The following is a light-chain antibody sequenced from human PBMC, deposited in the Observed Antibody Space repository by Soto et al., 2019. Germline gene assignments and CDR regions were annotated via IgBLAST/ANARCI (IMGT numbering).Light chain of an antibody. Sequence: DIQMTQSPSSLSASVGDRITITCRASQGLGSWLAWYQQRPEKVPRYLIYAASSLQSGVPSRFSGSGSGTDFTLTISSLQTEDFATYYCQQYSTYPYTFGQGTKLEIK. CDR2: AAS. V-gene: IGKV1D-16*01. J-gene: IGKJ2*01. CDR1: QGLGSW. CDR3: QQYSTYPYT.